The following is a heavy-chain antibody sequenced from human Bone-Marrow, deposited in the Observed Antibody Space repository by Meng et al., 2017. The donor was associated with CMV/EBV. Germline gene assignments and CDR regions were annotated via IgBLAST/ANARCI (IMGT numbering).Heavy chain of an antibody. CDR1: GYTFTGYY. Sequence: ASVKVSCKASGYTFTGYYMHWVRQAPGQGREWMGWINPNSGGTNYAQKFQGRVTMTRDTSISTAYMELSRLRSDDTAVYYCARSMIVHRRLKEVGYYGMDVWGQGTTVTVSS. J-gene: IGHJ6*02. CDR2: INPNSGGT. V-gene: IGHV1-2*02. D-gene: IGHD3-22*01. CDR3: ARSMIVHRRLKEVGYYGMDV.